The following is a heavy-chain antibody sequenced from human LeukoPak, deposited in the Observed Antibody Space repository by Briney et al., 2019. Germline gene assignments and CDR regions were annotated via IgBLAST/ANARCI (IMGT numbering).Heavy chain of an antibody. CDR2: ISDSGGAT. Sequence: GGSLRLSCAVSGITLSNYGMSWVRQAPGKGLQWVAGISDSGGATKYADSVKGRFTISRDNPRNTLYLQMSSLRPEDTAVYFCAKRGVVIRVTLVGSHKQANYFDSWGQGVLVTVSS. D-gene: IGHD3-10*01. CDR1: GITLSNYG. CDR3: AKRGVVIRVTLVGSHKQANYFDS. V-gene: IGHV3-23*01. J-gene: IGHJ4*02.